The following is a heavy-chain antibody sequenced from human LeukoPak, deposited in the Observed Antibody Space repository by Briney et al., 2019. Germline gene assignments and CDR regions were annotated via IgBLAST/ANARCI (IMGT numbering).Heavy chain of an antibody. V-gene: IGHV4-30-4*08. CDR2: IYYSGST. D-gene: IGHD5-12*01. J-gene: IGHJ4*02. Sequence: PSQTLSLTCTVSGGSISSGDYYWSWIRQPPGKGLEWIGYIYYSGSTYYNPSLKSRVTISVDTSKNQFSLKLSSVTAADTAVYYCAKDFTRGYDFGEFDYWGQGTLVTVSS. CDR1: GGSISSGDYY. CDR3: AKDFTRGYDFGEFDY.